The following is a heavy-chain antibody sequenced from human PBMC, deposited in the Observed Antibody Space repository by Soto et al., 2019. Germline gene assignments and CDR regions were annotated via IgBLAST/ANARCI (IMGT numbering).Heavy chain of an antibody. V-gene: IGHV3-23*01. J-gene: IGHJ4*02. CDR1: GFTFSSYA. CDR3: ARDLIVAAGRGTAY. D-gene: IGHD6-13*01. CDR2: ISSSGGHT. Sequence: EVQLLEAGGGLVQPGGSLRFSCAASGFTFSSYAMSWVRQAPGKGLEWVSQISSSGGHTHYADSVKGRFTISRDNSKNTLYLQMNSLSAEDTAGYYGARDLIVAAGRGTAYWGQGPLVTVSS.